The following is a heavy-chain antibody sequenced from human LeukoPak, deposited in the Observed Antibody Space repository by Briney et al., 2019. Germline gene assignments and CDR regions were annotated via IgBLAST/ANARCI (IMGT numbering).Heavy chain of an antibody. Sequence: GGSLRLSCAASGFTFDDYAMHWVRQAPGKGLEWVSGISWNSGSIGYADSVKGRFTISRDNAKKSLFLQMNSLRAEDTALYYCAKGSTGSFLTDYWGQGTLVTVSS. D-gene: IGHD1-26*01. CDR1: GFTFDDYA. CDR3: AKGSTGSFLTDY. CDR2: ISWNSGSI. J-gene: IGHJ4*02. V-gene: IGHV3-9*01.